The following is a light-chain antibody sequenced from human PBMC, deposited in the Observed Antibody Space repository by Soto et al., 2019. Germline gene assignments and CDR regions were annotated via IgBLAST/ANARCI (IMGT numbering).Light chain of an antibody. J-gene: IGKJ1*01. Sequence: DVVMTQSPLSLAVTLGQPASISCRSSQSLAFSDGNSYLDWFQQRPGQPPRRLIYKVSNRDSGVPDRFSGSGSGADFTLKISRVEAEDVGVYYCMQGTHWPRTFGQGTRVEI. CDR2: KVS. CDR1: QSLAFSDGNSY. CDR3: MQGTHWPRT. V-gene: IGKV2-30*01.